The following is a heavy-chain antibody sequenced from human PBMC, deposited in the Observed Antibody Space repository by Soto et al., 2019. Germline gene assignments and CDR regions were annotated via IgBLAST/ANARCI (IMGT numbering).Heavy chain of an antibody. D-gene: IGHD3-22*01. CDR1: GYTFTTFG. CDR2: ISASNGNT. Sequence: ASVKVSCKASGYTFTTFGFSWVRQAPGQGLECVGWISASNGNTHYSQKFQGRVTMTTDTSTSTAYMELRSLTSGDTAVYYCASEAIEYNDSSGYYPLGYWGQGTLVTVSS. J-gene: IGHJ4*02. CDR3: ASEAIEYNDSSGYYPLGY. V-gene: IGHV1-18*04.